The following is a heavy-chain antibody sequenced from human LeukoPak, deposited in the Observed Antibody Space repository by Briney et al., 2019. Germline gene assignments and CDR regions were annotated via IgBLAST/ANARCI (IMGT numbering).Heavy chain of an antibody. V-gene: IGHV1-2*02. CDR3: ARVVTQDIVVVPATIWGFDY. CDR2: INPNSGGT. D-gene: IGHD2-2*01. CDR1: GYTFTGYY. J-gene: IGHJ4*02. Sequence: ASVKVSCKASGYTFTGYYMHWLRQAPGQGLEWMGWINPNSGGTNYAQKFQGRVTMTRDTSISTAYMELSRLRSDDTAVYYCARVVTQDIVVVPATIWGFDYWGQGTLVTVSS.